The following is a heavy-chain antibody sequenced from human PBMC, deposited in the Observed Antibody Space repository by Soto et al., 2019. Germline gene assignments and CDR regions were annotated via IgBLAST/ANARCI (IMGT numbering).Heavy chain of an antibody. CDR3: GRGRSGQIVVFY. CDR2: IGPETGST. J-gene: IGHJ4*02. V-gene: IGHV1-2*02. D-gene: IGHD5-12*01. Sequence: ASVKVSFKASGYTFTGHYIHWLRQAPEQGPEWMGEIGPETGSTRYAQKFRGRVTMTRDMSITTVYMELNNLSPDDTAVYYCGRGRSGQIVVFYWGQGTPVTVSS. CDR1: GYTFTGHY.